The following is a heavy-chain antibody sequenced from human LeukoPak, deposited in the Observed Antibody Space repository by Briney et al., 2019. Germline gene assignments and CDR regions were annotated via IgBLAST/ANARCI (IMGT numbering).Heavy chain of an antibody. CDR3: ARAGYCTGGSCNSGVYAFDV. V-gene: IGHV1-2*02. D-gene: IGHD2-15*01. J-gene: IGHJ3*01. CDR1: GYTFTSYS. Sequence: ASVKVSCKASGYTFTSYSFHWVRQAPGQGLEWMGWIDPNSGVTNYIQKFQGRVTMTRDTSLSTAYMDLSSLKSDDTAVYYCARAGYCTGGSCNSGVYAFDVWGQGTMVTVSS. CDR2: IDPNSGVT.